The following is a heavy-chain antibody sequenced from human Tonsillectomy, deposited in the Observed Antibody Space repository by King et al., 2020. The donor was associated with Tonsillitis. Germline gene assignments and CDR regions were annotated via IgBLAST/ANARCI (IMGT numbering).Heavy chain of an antibody. CDR1: GFTFSSYT. CDR3: ARAGDSSGYYFSI. CDR2: ISSSRSYI. Sequence: VQLVESGGRLDKPGGPMRLSCAASGFTFSSYTMNWVRQAPGKGLEWVSSISSSRSYIYYANSVKSRFTISRDNAKNSLYLQMNSLRAEDTAVYYCARAGDSSGYYFSIWGQGTMVTVSS. D-gene: IGHD3-22*01. V-gene: IGHV3-21*01. J-gene: IGHJ3*02.